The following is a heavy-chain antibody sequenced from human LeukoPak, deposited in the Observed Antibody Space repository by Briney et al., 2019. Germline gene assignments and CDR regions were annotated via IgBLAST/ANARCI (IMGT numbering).Heavy chain of an antibody. V-gene: IGHV3-74*01. Sequence: PGGSLRLSCAASGFTFSSYWMHWVRQAPGKGLVWVSRINSDGSSTSYADSVKGRSTISRDNAKNTLYLQMNSLRAEDTAVYYCARGYYDFWSGYLDYWGQGTLVTVSS. CDR3: ARGYYDFWSGYLDY. D-gene: IGHD3-3*01. J-gene: IGHJ4*02. CDR2: INSDGSST. CDR1: GFTFSSYW.